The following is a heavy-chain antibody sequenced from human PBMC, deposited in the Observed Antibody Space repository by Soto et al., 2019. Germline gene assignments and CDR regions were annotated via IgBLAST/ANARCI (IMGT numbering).Heavy chain of an antibody. Sequence: QVQLVQSGAEVKKPGASVKVSCKASGYTFTSYAMHWVRQAPGQRLEWMGWINAGNGNTKNSQKYTGRVTITRXXSXSXXYMELSSLRSEDTAVYYCARAPFLSDVAPHWYFDLWGRGTLVTVSS. D-gene: IGHD3-3*01. CDR3: ARAPFLSDVAPHWYFDL. J-gene: IGHJ2*01. CDR2: INAGNGNT. V-gene: IGHV1-3*01. CDR1: GYTFTSYA.